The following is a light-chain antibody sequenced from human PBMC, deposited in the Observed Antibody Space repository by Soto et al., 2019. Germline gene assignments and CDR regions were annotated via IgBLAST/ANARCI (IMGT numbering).Light chain of an antibody. CDR1: QTISSW. Sequence: DIQMTQSPSTLSGSXXDIVXITCPASQTISSWLAWYQQKPGKAPKXXIYKASTLKSGVPSRFSGSGSGTEFTLTISSLQPDDFATYYCQHYKSYSEAFGQGTKVDIK. V-gene: IGKV1-5*03. CDR2: KAS. J-gene: IGKJ1*01. CDR3: QHYKSYSEA.